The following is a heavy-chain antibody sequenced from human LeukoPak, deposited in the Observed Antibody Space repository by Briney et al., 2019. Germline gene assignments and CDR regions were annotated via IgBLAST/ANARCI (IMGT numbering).Heavy chain of an antibody. Sequence: SETLSLTCTVSGGSISSSSYYWGWIRQPPGKGLELIGTIYYSGSTYYNPSLKSRITISVDTSKNQFSLKLISVTAADTAVYYCVRRMITFGGVIDVFDYWGQGTLVTVSS. CDR1: GGSISSSSYY. CDR2: IYYSGST. V-gene: IGHV4-39*01. J-gene: IGHJ4*02. CDR3: VRRMITFGGVIDVFDY. D-gene: IGHD3-16*02.